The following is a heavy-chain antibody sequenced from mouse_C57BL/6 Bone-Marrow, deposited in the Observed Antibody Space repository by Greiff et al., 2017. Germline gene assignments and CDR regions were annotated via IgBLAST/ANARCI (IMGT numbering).Heavy chain of an antibody. CDR3: ERAGVITTGYARDY. D-gene: IGHD1-1*01. Sequence: EVKLQESGPVLVTPGASVKMSCKASVYTFTDYYMHLVKQSHGKSLAWIGVINPYNGGTSYNQKFKGKATLTVYKSSSTAYMELNSLASEDSAIYYCERAGVITTGYARDYWGQGTSVTVSS. J-gene: IGHJ4*01. V-gene: IGHV1-19*01. CDR1: VYTFTDYY. CDR2: INPYNGGT.